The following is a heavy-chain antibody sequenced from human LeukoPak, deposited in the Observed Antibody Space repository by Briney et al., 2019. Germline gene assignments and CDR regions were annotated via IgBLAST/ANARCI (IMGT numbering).Heavy chain of an antibody. Sequence: GGSLRLSCAASGFTFSSYAMHWVRQAPGKGLEWVAVISYDGSNKYYADSVKGRFTISRDNSKNTLYLQMNSLRAEDTAVYYCARDPNVLRYFDWSGDYWGQGTLVTVSS. CDR1: GFTFSSYA. CDR2: ISYDGSNK. CDR3: ARDPNVLRYFDWSGDY. D-gene: IGHD3-9*01. J-gene: IGHJ4*02. V-gene: IGHV3-30-3*01.